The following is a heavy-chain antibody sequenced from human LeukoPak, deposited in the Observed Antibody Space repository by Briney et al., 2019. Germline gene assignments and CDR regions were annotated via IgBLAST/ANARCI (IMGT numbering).Heavy chain of an antibody. V-gene: IGHV5-51*01. D-gene: IGHD4-17*01. CDR2: TFPGHSYS. J-gene: IGHJ2*01. Sequence: EASVKVSCKASGYNFTPYWIVWVRQMPGKGLEWMGMTFPGHSYSIYSPSFQGQVTMSVDRSITTAYLQWSSLKASDTAIYYCARHFHPAETTGGYFDVWGRGTLVTV. CDR3: ARHFHPAETTGGYFDV. CDR1: GYNFTPYW.